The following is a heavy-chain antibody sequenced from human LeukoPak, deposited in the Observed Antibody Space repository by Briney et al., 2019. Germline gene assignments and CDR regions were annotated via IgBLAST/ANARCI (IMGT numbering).Heavy chain of an antibody. Sequence: GASVKVSCKASGGTFSSYAISWVRQAPGQGLEWMGGIIPIFGTANYAQKFQGRVTITTDESTSTAYMELSSLRSEDTAVYYCARDQTPDSSGSVLGYWGQGTLVTVSS. CDR1: GGTFSSYA. CDR3: ARDQTPDSSGSVLGY. J-gene: IGHJ4*02. D-gene: IGHD3-22*01. V-gene: IGHV1-69*05. CDR2: IIPIFGTA.